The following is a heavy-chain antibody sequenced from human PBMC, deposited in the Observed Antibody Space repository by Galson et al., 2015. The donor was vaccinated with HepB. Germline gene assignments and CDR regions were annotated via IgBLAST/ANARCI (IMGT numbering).Heavy chain of an antibody. J-gene: IGHJ4*02. CDR2: IKQDGSEK. Sequence: SLRLSCAATGSTFSSYWTSWVRQAPGKGLEWVANIKQDGSEKYYVDSVKGRFTISRDNAKNSLYLQMNSLRAEDTAVYYCARESFTVTIDYWGQGTLVTVSS. CDR3: ARESFTVTIDY. V-gene: IGHV3-7*01. CDR1: GSTFSSYW. D-gene: IGHD4-17*01.